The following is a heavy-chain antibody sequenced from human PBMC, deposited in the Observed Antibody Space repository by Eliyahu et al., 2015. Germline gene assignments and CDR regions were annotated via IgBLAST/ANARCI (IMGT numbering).Heavy chain of an antibody. CDR1: GFSFGNYW. CDR2: IKSDGSIT. CDR3: ARGGSSWNDAPLDY. Sequence: EVQLVESGGELVQPGGSLRLSCAASGFSFGNYWMHWVRQAPGKGLVWVSRIKSDGSITAYPDSVEGRFTISRDNAKNTLYLQMNSLRAEDTAVYYCARGGSSWNDAPLDYWGQGTLVTVSS. V-gene: IGHV3-74*01. J-gene: IGHJ4*02. D-gene: IGHD1-1*01.